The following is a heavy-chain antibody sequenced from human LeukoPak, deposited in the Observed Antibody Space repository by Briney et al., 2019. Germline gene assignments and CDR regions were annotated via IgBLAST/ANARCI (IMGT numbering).Heavy chain of an antibody. D-gene: IGHD6-13*01. V-gene: IGHV4-59*12. CDR2: IYYSGST. CDR1: GGSISSYY. J-gene: IGHJ2*01. CDR3: ARRNIAAAGTTYWYFDL. Sequence: SETLSLTCTVSGGSISSYYWSWIRQPPGKGLEWIGYIYYSGSTNYNPSLKSRVTISVDTTKNHFSLKLSSVTAADTAVYYCARRNIAAAGTTYWYFDLWGRGTLVTVSS.